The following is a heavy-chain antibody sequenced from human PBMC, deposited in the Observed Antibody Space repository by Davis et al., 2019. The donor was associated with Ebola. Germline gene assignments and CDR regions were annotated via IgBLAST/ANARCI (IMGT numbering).Heavy chain of an antibody. V-gene: IGHV3-48*02. Sequence: GESLKISCAASGFTFSSYWMHWVRQAPGKGLEWVSVISGSGGSTYYADSVKGRFTISRDNAKNSLYLQMNSLRDEDTAVYYCAKRAYCGGDCSSYYGMDVWGQGTTVTVSS. D-gene: IGHD2-21*02. CDR2: ISGSGGST. CDR1: GFTFSSYW. CDR3: AKRAYCGGDCSSYYGMDV. J-gene: IGHJ6*02.